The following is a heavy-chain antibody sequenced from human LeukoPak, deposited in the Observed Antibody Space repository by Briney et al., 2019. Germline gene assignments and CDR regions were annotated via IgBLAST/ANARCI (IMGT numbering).Heavy chain of an antibody. CDR2: INHSAGST. J-gene: IGHJ3*02. CDR3: ARVANQTFDI. V-gene: IGHV1-46*01. Sequence: ASVKVSCKASGYTFTRYYMHWVRQAPGQGLEWMVIINHSAGSTRYAQKFQGRVPMTRDTSTSTVYMELSSLRSEDTAVYYCARVANQTFDIWGQGTMVSVSS. D-gene: IGHD2-21*01. CDR1: GYTFTRYY.